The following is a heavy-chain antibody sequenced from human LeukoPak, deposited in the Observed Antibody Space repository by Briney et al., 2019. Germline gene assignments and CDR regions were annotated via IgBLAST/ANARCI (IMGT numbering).Heavy chain of an antibody. V-gene: IGHV4-61*01. CDR3: ARGGDDYGDYTFDY. D-gene: IGHD4-17*01. J-gene: IGHJ4*02. CDR2: IYYTGSI. Sequence: SETLSLTCTVSGGSVSSSNYYWSWIRQPPGKGLEWIGYIYYTGSINYNPSLTSRVTISVDTSKNQLSLKLSSVTAADTAVYYCARGGDDYGDYTFDYWGQGTLVTVSS. CDR1: GGSVSSSNYY.